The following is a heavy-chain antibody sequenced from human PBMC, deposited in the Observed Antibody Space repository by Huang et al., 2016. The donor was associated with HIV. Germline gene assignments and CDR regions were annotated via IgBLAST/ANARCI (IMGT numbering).Heavy chain of an antibody. V-gene: IGHV5-51*03. D-gene: IGHD2-21*02. CDR1: GYSFTRQW. CDR3: ARPPTYSDDGGYYIDAFGV. CDR2: IYHGDSDV. Sequence: EVQLVQSGAEMKRPGESLKISCKVSGYSFTRQWIGWVRQMPGKGPAWMGIIYHGDSDVKYSPTFQGQVTISADNSISTAYLQWKSLKVSDTAMYFCARPPTYSDDGGYYIDAFGVWGRGTMVTVS. J-gene: IGHJ3*01.